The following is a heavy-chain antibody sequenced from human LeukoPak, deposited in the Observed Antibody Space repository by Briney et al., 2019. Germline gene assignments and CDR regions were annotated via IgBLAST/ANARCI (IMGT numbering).Heavy chain of an antibody. J-gene: IGHJ4*02. V-gene: IGHV3-7*02. Sequence: QPGGSLRLSCTASGFTSSSYWMSCVRQAPGKALEWVANIKQDGSEKYYVDSVKGRFTISRNNAKNSLYLQMNSLRAEDTAVYYCAKLTGMGYFFDYWGQGTLVTVSS. CDR1: GFTSSSYW. D-gene: IGHD3-10*01. CDR3: AKLTGMGYFFDY. CDR2: IKQDGSEK.